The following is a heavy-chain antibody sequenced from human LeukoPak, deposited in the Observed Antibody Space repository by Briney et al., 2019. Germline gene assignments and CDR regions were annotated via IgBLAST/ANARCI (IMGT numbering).Heavy chain of an antibody. D-gene: IGHD4-23*01. J-gene: IGHJ4*02. Sequence: PGGSLRLSCAASGFTFSSYEMNWVRQAPGKGLEWVSSISSRSTYIYYADSVKGRFTVSRDNAKNTLFLQMNSLRAEDTAVYYCARAYNYGGDYWGQGTLVTVSS. CDR2: ISSRSTYI. V-gene: IGHV3-21*01. CDR3: ARAYNYGGDY. CDR1: GFTFSSYE.